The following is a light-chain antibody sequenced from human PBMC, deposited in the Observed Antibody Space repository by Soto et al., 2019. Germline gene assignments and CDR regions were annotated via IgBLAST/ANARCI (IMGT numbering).Light chain of an antibody. J-gene: IGLJ2*01. CDR2: EVS. CDR1: SSDVGGYNY. V-gene: IGLV2-14*01. Sequence: QSALTQPASVSGSPGQSITISCTGTSSDVGGYNYVSWYQQHAGKVPKLMIYEVSNRPSGVSNRFSGSKSGNTASLTISGLQAEDEADYYCSSYRSSNTVVFGGGTKVTVL. CDR3: SSYRSSNTVV.